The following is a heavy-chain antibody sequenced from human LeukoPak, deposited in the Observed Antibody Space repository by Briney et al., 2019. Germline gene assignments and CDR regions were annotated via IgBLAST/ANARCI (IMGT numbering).Heavy chain of an antibody. CDR1: GYRFISYW. J-gene: IGHJ4*02. D-gene: IGHD2-21*02. CDR3: ASLRGGDFNDY. Sequence: GESLKISCKGSGYRFISYWIGWVLQVPGKGLEWIGIIYPGDSDTRYSPSFQGQVTISADKSISTAYLQWSSLKASDTAMYYCASLRGGDFNDYWGQGALVTVSS. CDR2: IYPGDSDT. V-gene: IGHV5-51*01.